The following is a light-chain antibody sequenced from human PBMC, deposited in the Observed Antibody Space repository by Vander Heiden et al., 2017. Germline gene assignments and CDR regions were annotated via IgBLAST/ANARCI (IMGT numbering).Light chain of an antibody. J-gene: IGKJ5*01. CDR3: MQALPPIT. Sequence: IVMTQSPLSLPVTPGEPASISCRSSPSLLHSNDYNSLDGYPQRPGQYPQLLIDLATKRASGVPDLFSGSGSGTYFTLIISRLAADYVGIYYCMQALPPITFGQGTRLEIK. CDR1: PSLLHSNDYNS. CDR2: LAT. V-gene: IGKV2-28*01.